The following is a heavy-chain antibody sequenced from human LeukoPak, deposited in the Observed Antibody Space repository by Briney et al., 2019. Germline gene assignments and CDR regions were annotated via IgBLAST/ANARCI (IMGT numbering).Heavy chain of an antibody. V-gene: IGHV4-4*02. CDR3: ARWFGSGSYHTNYYYYGMDV. J-gene: IGHJ6*04. D-gene: IGHD3-10*01. Sequence: PSETLSLTCAVSGGSINNVNWWSWVRQPPGKGLEWIGETYHPGTTNYNPSLKSRVTMSVDRSKNQVSLKLSSVTAADTAVYYCARWFGSGSYHTNYYYYGMDVWGKGTTVTVSS. CDR2: TYHPGTT. CDR1: GGSINNVNW.